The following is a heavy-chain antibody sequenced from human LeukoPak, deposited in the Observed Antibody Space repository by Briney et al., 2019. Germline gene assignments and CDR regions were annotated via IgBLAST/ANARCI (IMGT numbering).Heavy chain of an antibody. CDR3: ARSPGEYCSGGSCYSAPYYYYYGMDV. D-gene: IGHD2-15*01. J-gene: IGHJ6*02. CDR1: GGTFSSYA. V-gene: IGHV1-69*13. Sequence: SVKVSCKASGGTFSSYAISRVRQAPGQGLEWMGGIIPVFGTANYAQKFQGRVTITADESTSSAYMELSSLRSEDTAVYYCARSPGEYCSGGSCYSAPYYYYYGMDVWGQGTTVTVSS. CDR2: IIPVFGTA.